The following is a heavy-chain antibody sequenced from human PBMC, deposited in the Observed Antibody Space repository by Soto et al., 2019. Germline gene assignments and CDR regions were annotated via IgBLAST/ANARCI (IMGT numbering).Heavy chain of an antibody. CDR1: GFTFSSYA. CDR2: ISGSGGST. CDR3: ASRTSGWYFDY. D-gene: IGHD6-19*01. Sequence: GSLRLSCTASGFTFSSYAMNWVRQAPGKGLEWVSVISGSGGSTYFADSVKGRFTISRDNSKNTLYLQMNSLRAEDTAVYYCASRTSGWYFDYWGQGTLVTVSS. V-gene: IGHV3-23*01. J-gene: IGHJ4*02.